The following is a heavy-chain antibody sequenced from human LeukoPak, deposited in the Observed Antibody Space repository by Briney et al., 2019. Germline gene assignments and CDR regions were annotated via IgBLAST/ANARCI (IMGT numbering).Heavy chain of an antibody. Sequence: GGSLRLSCAASGFTVSSSYMSWVRQAPGKGLEWVSYISSSGSTIYYAASVKGRFTISRDNAKNSVYLQMNSLRAEDTAVYYCARTGYSSTTNDYWGQGTLVTVSS. J-gene: IGHJ4*02. CDR3: ARTGYSSTTNDY. D-gene: IGHD2-2*01. V-gene: IGHV3-48*01. CDR2: ISSSGSTI. CDR1: GFTVSSSY.